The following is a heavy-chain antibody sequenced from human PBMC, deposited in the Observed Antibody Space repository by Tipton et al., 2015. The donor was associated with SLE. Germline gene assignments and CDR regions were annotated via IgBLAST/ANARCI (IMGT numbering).Heavy chain of an antibody. V-gene: IGHV4-59*12. Sequence: TLSLTCTVSGGSISSYYWSWIRQPPGKGLEWIGNMYYSGGTYYNPSLRSRVTISVDTSKNQFSLKLRSVTAADTAVYYCARPMGDYWGQGTLVTVSS. CDR1: GGSISSYY. CDR3: ARPMGDY. CDR2: MYYSGGT. J-gene: IGHJ4*02. D-gene: IGHD3-10*01.